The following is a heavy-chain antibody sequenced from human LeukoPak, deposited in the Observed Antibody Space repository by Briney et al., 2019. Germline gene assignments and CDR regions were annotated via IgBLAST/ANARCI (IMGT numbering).Heavy chain of an antibody. CDR1: GYTFTGYY. J-gene: IGHJ4*02. CDR3: ARDFSTAGTRGY. V-gene: IGHV1-2*02. D-gene: IGHD6-19*01. Sequence: ASVKVSCKASGYTFTGYYMHWVRQAPGQGLEWMGWINPNSGGTNYAQKFQGRVTMTRDTSISTAYMELSRLRSDDTAVYYCARDFSTAGTRGYWGQGTLVTVSS. CDR2: INPNSGGT.